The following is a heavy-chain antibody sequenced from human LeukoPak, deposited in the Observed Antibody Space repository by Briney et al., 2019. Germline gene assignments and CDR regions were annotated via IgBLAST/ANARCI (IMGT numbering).Heavy chain of an antibody. CDR1: GFTFSSYG. CDR3: ARDGNFGYDAFDI. D-gene: IGHD3-10*01. J-gene: IGHJ3*02. V-gene: IGHV3-33*01. Sequence: GTSLRLSCAASGFTFSSYGMHWVRQAPGKGLEWVAVIWDDGSEKYYADSVKDRFSISRDNSKNTLYLQVNSLRAEDTAVYYCARDGNFGYDAFDIWGQGTMVTVSS. CDR2: IWDDGSEK.